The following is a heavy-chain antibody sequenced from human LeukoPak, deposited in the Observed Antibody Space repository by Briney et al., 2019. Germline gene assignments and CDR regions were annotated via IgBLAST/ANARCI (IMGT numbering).Heavy chain of an antibody. D-gene: IGHD3-22*01. J-gene: IGHJ4*02. V-gene: IGHV3-30*03. CDR2: ISYDGSNK. CDR3: ALSEDSSGYYDY. Sequence: GGSLRLSCAASGFTFSNYAMHWVRQAPGKGLEWVTLISYDGSNKYYADSVKGRFTISRDNSKNTLYLQMNSLRAEDTAVYYCALSEDSSGYYDYWGQGTLVTVSS. CDR1: GFTFSNYA.